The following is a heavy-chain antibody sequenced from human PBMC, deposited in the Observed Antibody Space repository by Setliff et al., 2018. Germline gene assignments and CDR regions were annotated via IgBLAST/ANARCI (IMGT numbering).Heavy chain of an antibody. Sequence: SETLSLTCTVSGGSISSGSNYWSWIRQPDGRGLEWIGHIDPSGNTNYHPSLKSRVTISGDTSKNQFSLKLTSVTAADTAVYFCARSLGSGSYYNSRPFYSDYWGQGTLVTVSS. CDR3: ARSLGSGSYYNSRPFYSDY. J-gene: IGHJ4*02. CDR2: IDPSGNT. CDR1: GGSISSGSNY. D-gene: IGHD3-10*01. V-gene: IGHV4-61*09.